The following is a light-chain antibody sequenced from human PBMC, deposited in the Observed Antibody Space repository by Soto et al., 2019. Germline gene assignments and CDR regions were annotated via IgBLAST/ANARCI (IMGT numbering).Light chain of an antibody. Sequence: DIQMTQSPSTLSGSVGDRVTITCRASQTISSWLAWYQQKPGKAPKLLIYAASSLQSGVPSRFSGSGSGTDFTLTISSLQPEDFATYYCQQSYSTTTFGPGTKVDI. CDR2: AAS. CDR3: QQSYSTTT. V-gene: IGKV1-39*01. J-gene: IGKJ3*01. CDR1: QTISSW.